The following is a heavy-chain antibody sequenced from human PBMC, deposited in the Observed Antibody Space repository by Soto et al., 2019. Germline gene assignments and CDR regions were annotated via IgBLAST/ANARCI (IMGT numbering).Heavy chain of an antibody. D-gene: IGHD3-10*02. Sequence: AGGSLRLSCAASGFTFSSYAMSWVRQAPGKGLEWVSAISGSGGSTYYADSVKGRFTISRDNSKNTLYLQMNSLRAEDTAVYYCANPPPMLSNALDIWGHGTMDTVSS. CDR2: ISGSGGST. CDR1: GFTFSSYA. CDR3: ANPPPMLSNALDI. V-gene: IGHV3-23*01. J-gene: IGHJ3*02.